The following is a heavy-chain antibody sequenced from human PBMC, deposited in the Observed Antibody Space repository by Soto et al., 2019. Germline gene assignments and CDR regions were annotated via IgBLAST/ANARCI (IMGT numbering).Heavy chain of an antibody. D-gene: IGHD2-15*01. J-gene: IGHJ6*02. CDR3: TSQSLYEIYYYYAMDV. CDR1: GGSFNDYY. Sequence: QVQLQQWGAGLLKPSETLSLTCAVYGGSFNDYYWTWIRQPPGKGLEWIGEINHSGSTNCDPSLKSRVTISEDTSNSQFSLKLGPVTAADTAVYYCTSQSLYEIYYYYAMDVWGQGTTVTVSS. CDR2: INHSGST. V-gene: IGHV4-34*01.